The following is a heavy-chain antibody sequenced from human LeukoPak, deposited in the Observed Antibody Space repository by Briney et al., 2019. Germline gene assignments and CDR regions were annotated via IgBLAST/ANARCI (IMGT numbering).Heavy chain of an antibody. CDR2: IYYSGST. CDR1: GGSVSSGSYY. J-gene: IGHJ5*02. V-gene: IGHV4-61*01. Sequence: SETLSLTCTVSGGSVSSGSYYWSWIRRPPGKGLEWIGYIYYSGSTNYNPSLKSRVTISVDTSKNQFSLKLSSVTAADTAVYYCARGYDFWSGYYNWFDPWGQGTLVTVSS. D-gene: IGHD3-3*01. CDR3: ARGYDFWSGYYNWFDP.